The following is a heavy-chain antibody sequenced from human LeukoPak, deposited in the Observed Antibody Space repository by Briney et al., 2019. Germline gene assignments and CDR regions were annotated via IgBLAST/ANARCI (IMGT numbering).Heavy chain of an antibody. D-gene: IGHD3-10*01. V-gene: IGHV1-24*01. CDR3: VPAPVWFGEFQMNYFNF. CDR1: GYTLTELS. CDR2: LDPEDLGT. Sequence: ASVKVSCKVSGYTLTELSIHWVRQAPGKGLEWMGSLDPEDLGTLSSQKFQGRLTMTEDTSTDTTYLQLSSLRSDDTAVYFCVPAPVWFGEFQMNYFNFWGHGNLVTGSA. J-gene: IGHJ4*01.